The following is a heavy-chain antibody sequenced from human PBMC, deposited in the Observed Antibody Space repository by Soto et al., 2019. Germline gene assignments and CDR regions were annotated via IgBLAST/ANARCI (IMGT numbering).Heavy chain of an antibody. Sequence: QITLNESGPTQVKPRQTLTLTCTFSGFSLTTSGVGVGWIRQSPGKAPEWLALIYWDDDKRYSPYLKSRLTITKDTSKNQVVLTMADLDPADTADYYCAYRVLRAVFGLVTTTAIYFDFWGQVTPVAVSS. CDR2: IYWDDDK. CDR3: AYRVLRAVFGLVTTTAIYFDF. D-gene: IGHD3-3*01. V-gene: IGHV2-5*02. CDR1: GFSLTTSGVG. J-gene: IGHJ4*02.